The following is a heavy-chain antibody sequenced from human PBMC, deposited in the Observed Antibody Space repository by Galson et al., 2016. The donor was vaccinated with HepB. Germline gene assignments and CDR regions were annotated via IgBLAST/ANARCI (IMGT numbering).Heavy chain of an antibody. CDR3: TRGTLGTAATMAFDY. CDR2: IYQTGTA. V-gene: IGHV4-4*02. Sequence: SLRLSCAASEFTVSLNYMSWVRQTPGKELEWIGEIYQTGTANYNPSFTRRATISVDKSKNQFSLRLDSVTAADTAVYYCTRGTLGTAATMAFDYWGQGTLVSVSS. CDR1: EFTVSLNY. J-gene: IGHJ4*02. D-gene: IGHD4/OR15-4a*01.